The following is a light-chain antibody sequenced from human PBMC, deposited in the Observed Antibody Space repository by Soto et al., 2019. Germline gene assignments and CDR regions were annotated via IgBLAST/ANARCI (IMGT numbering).Light chain of an antibody. CDR3: HPRA. CDR2: DAS. V-gene: IGKV1-5*01. J-gene: IGKJ5*01. Sequence: DIQLTQTPSTLSASVGDEVTITCRASQTISRWLAWYQQKPGRAPKLLIYDASTLESGVPSRFSGSGSETEFTLTISRLQPDYFATYFCHPRAFGQGTRLEIK. CDR1: QTISRW.